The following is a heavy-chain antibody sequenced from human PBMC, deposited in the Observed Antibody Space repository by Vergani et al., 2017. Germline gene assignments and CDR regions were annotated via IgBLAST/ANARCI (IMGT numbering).Heavy chain of an antibody. CDR3: ARLRVGVADY. Sequence: QLQLQESGPGLVKPSETLSLTCTVSGGSISSSSYYWGWIRQPPGKGLEWIGSIYYSGSTYYNPSLKSRVTISVDTSKNQVSLKLSSVTAADTAVYYCARLRVGVADYWGQGTLVTVSS. V-gene: IGHV4-39*01. J-gene: IGHJ4*02. CDR1: GGSISSSSYY. CDR2: IYYSGST. D-gene: IGHD2-15*01.